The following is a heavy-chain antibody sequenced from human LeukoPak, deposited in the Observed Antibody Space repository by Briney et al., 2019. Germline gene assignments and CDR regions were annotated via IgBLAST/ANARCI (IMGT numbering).Heavy chain of an antibody. J-gene: IGHJ4*02. CDR3: ARYCSGGTCYVGLI. Sequence: PGGSLRLSCAASGFTFSTYGTHWVRQAPGKGLEWVAVIRSDGSSEYYADSVKGRFIISRDNSKSTLYLQMNSLRAEDTAVYYCARYCSGGTCYVGLIWGQGTLVTVSS. D-gene: IGHD2-15*01. V-gene: IGHV3-33*01. CDR1: GFTFSTYG. CDR2: IRSDGSSE.